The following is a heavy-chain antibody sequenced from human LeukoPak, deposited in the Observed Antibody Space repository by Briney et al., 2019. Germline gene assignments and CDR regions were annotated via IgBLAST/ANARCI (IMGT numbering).Heavy chain of an antibody. CDR1: GYTFTSYG. CDR3: ARIRKSSSWYDAFDI. CDR2: ISAYNGNT. D-gene: IGHD6-13*01. J-gene: IGHJ3*02. V-gene: IGHV1-18*01. Sequence: ASVKVSCKASGYTFTSYGISWVRQAPGQGLEWMGWISAYNGNTNYAQKLQGRVTMTTDTSTSTAYMELRSLRSDDTAVYYCARIRKSSSWYDAFDIWGQGTMVTVSS.